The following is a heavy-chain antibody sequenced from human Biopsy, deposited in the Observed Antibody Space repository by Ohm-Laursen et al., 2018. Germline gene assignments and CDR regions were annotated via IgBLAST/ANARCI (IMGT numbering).Heavy chain of an antibody. CDR2: INAKTGDT. D-gene: IGHD3-22*01. CDR1: GYTFTSYH. Sequence: ASVKVSCKASGYTFTSYHVHWVRQAPGQGLEWMGWINAKTGDTNYAQKFQGRVTMTRDTSISTAYVDLSSLRSDDTAVYYCTRGGYYYDSLAYYYWFDPWGQGTLVTVST. J-gene: IGHJ5*02. CDR3: TRGGYYYDSLAYYYWFDP. V-gene: IGHV1-2*02.